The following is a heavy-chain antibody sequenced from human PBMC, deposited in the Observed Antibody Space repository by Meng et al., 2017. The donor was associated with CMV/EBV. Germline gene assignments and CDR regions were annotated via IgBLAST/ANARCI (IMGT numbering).Heavy chain of an antibody. Sequence: ASAKVSCKASGYTFTSYGISWVRQAPGQGLEWMGWISAYNGNTNYAQKLQGRATMTTDTSTSTAYMELRSLRSDDTAVYYCARVNYDFWSGYKLHGMDVWGQGTTVTVSS. V-gene: IGHV1-18*01. CDR1: GYTFTSYG. CDR2: ISAYNGNT. CDR3: ARVNYDFWSGYKLHGMDV. J-gene: IGHJ6*02. D-gene: IGHD3-3*01.